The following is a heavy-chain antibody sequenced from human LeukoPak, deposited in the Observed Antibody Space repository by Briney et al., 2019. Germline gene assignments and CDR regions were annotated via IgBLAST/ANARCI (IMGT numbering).Heavy chain of an antibody. V-gene: IGHV3-21*06. Sequence: GGSLRLSCAASGFTFSSYNMNWVRQAPGKGPEWVSSITSSSSYIYYADSVKGRFTISRDNAENSLYLQMNSLRAEDTAVYYCARRSVAGSLDYWGQGTLVTVSS. CDR2: ITSSSSYI. J-gene: IGHJ4*02. D-gene: IGHD6-19*01. CDR3: ARRSVAGSLDY. CDR1: GFTFSSYN.